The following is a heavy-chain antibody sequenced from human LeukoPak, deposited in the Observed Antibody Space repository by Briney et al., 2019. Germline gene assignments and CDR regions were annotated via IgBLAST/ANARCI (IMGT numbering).Heavy chain of an antibody. CDR3: ARVTGYMTEDYFDY. D-gene: IGHD6-13*01. CDR1: GGSISSYY. V-gene: IGHV4-59*01. J-gene: IGHJ4*02. CDR2: IYYSGST. Sequence: SETLSLTCTVSGGSISSYYWSWIRQPPGKELEWIGDIYYSGSTNYNPSLKSRVTISVDTSKNQFSLRLSSVTAADTAVYYCARVTGYMTEDYFDYWGQGTLITVSS.